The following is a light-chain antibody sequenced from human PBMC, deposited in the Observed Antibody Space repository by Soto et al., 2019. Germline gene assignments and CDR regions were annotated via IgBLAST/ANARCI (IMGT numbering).Light chain of an antibody. CDR3: QQSYTTPWT. CDR1: QSIGNY. CDR2: AAS. J-gene: IGKJ3*01. V-gene: IGKV1-39*01. Sequence: DIQMTQSPSSLSASVGDRVTITCRASQSIGNYLTWYQQKPGKAPRLLIYAASNLQSGVPARFSGSGSGTDFTLTISSLQPEDFATYYCQQSYTTPWTFGPGTKVDIK.